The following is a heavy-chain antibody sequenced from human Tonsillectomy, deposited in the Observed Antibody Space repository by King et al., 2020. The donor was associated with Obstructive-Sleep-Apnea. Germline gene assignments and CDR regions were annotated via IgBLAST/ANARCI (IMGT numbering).Heavy chain of an antibody. Sequence: VQLVESGAEVKRPGASVKVSCKASGYTFTSHDINWVRQATGQGLEWMGWMNPNSGSAGFAQKFQGRVTMTRDTSISTAYMELSSLRSEDSAIYYCARVLGYYSSTTWGGVDYWGQETLVTVSS. D-gene: IGHD2-2*01. V-gene: IGHV1-8*02. CDR1: GYTFTSHD. CDR2: MNPNSGSA. CDR3: ARVLGYYSSTTWGGVDY. J-gene: IGHJ4*02.